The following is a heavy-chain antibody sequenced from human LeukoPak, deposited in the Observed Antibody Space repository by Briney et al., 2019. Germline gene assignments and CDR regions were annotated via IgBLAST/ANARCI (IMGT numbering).Heavy chain of an antibody. J-gene: IGHJ4*02. CDR3: ARGRKVGATWLFDY. CDR2: MNPNSGNT. D-gene: IGHD1-26*01. CDR1: GYTFTSYD. Sequence: GASVKLSFTSSGYTFTSYDIDWVRQATGQGLEWMGWMNPNSGNTSYAQKFQGRVTMTRNTSISTAYMELSSLRSEDTAVYYCARGRKVGATWLFDYWGQGTLVTVSS. V-gene: IGHV1-8*01.